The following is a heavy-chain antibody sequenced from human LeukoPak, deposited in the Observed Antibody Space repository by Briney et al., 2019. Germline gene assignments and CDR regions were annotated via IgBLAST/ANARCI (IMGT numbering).Heavy chain of an antibody. CDR3: ARLNYYDSSGYPSYYFDY. Sequence: PSETLSLTCTVSGGSIYSYYWSWIRQPPGKGLEWIGYIYYSGSTDYNPSLKSRVIISVDTSKNQFSLKLSSVTAADTAVYYCARLNYYDSSGYPSYYFDYWGQGTLVTVSS. CDR2: IYYSGST. CDR1: GGSIYSYY. J-gene: IGHJ4*02. D-gene: IGHD3-22*01. V-gene: IGHV4-59*08.